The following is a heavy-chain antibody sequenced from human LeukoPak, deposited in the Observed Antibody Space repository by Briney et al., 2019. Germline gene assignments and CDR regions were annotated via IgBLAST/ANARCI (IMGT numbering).Heavy chain of an antibody. Sequence: SETLSLTCAVSGYSFSSGDYWGWIRRPPGNGLEWIGIIYHSGSTYYNPSLKSRVTISVDTSKNHFSLKLSSVTAADTAVYYCARQGSSTSRDAFDIWGQGTMVTVSS. CDR2: IYHSGST. CDR1: GYSFSSGDY. J-gene: IGHJ3*02. V-gene: IGHV4-38-2*01. D-gene: IGHD2-2*01. CDR3: ARQGSSTSRDAFDI.